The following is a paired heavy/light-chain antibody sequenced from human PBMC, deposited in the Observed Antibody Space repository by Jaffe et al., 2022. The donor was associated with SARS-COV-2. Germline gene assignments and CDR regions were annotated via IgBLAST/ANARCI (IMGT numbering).Heavy chain of an antibody. CDR3: TRPRHYYDKSGYSFPGY. D-gene: IGHD3-22*01. CDR1: GFTFVDYA. CDR2: IRSKIYGGTT. J-gene: IGHJ4*02. Sequence: QLVESGGGLVQPGRSLRLSCTASGFTFVDYAMNWFRQAPGKGLEWVGFIRSKIYGGTTEYAASVKDRFTISRDDSKSIAYLQMNSLKIEDTAVYYCTRPRHYYDKSGYSFPGYWGQGTLVTVSS. V-gene: IGHV3-49*03.
Light chain of an antibody. CDR2: GAS. Sequence: EILMTQSPATLSVSPGERATLSCRTSQSISSDLAWYQQKVGQAPRLLIYGASSRATGIPDRFSGSGSGTEFTLTISSLQSEDFAVYYCQQYHNWPPFTFGPGTKVDVK. V-gene: IGKV3-15*01. CDR1: QSISSD. CDR3: QQYHNWPPFT. J-gene: IGKJ3*01.